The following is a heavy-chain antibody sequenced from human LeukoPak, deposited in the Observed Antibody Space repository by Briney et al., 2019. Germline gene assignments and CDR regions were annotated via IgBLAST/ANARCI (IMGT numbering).Heavy chain of an antibody. CDR1: GGSISSGDYY. CDR2: IYYSGST. Sequence: SETLSLTCTVSGGSISSGDYYWSWIRQPPGKGLEWIGYIYYSGSTYYNPSLKSRVTISVDTSKNQFSLKLSSVTAADTAVYYCAREITMVRGVTMGYFDYWGQGTLVTVSS. CDR3: AREITMVRGVTMGYFDY. V-gene: IGHV4-30-4*01. J-gene: IGHJ4*02. D-gene: IGHD3-10*01.